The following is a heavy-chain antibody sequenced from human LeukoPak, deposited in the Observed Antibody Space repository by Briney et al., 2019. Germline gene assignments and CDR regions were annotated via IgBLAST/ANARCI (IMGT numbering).Heavy chain of an antibody. D-gene: IGHD3-9*01. CDR2: IYYSGST. J-gene: IGHJ4*02. CDR1: GGSISSSSYY. V-gene: IGHV4-39*01. CDR3: ARRPGTYYDILTGYYYFDY. Sequence: SETLSLTCTVSGGSISSSSYYWGWIRQPPGKGLEWIGSIYYSGSTYYNPSLKSRVTISVDTFKNQFSLKLSSVTAADTAVYYCARRPGTYYDILTGYYYFDYWGQGTLVTVSS.